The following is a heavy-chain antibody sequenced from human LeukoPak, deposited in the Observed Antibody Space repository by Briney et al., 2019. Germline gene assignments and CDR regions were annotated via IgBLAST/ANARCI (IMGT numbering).Heavy chain of an antibody. D-gene: IGHD4-17*01. J-gene: IGHJ6*02. CDR1: GYTFTGYY. CDR3: AREGMTTVTAFSYYGIDV. V-gene: IGHV1-2*02. Sequence: GASVKVSCKPSGYTFTGYYIHWVRQAPGQGLEWMGWINPNSGGTNYAQKFQGRVTVTRDTSISTAYMELSRLRSDDTAVYYCAREGMTTVTAFSYYGIDVWGQGTTVTVSS. CDR2: INPNSGGT.